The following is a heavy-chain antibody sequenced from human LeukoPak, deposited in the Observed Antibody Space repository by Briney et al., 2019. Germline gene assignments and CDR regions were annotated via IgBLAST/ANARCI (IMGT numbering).Heavy chain of an antibody. CDR3: ARAAPYYYDSSGYWPDAFDI. CDR1: GGSITSGSYY. Sequence: SDTLSLTCTVSGGSITSGSYYWSWILHHPGTGLESIGYVYYSGSTYYNPSLKSRVTISVDTSKNQFSLKLSSVTAADTAVYYCARAAPYYYDSSGYWPDAFDIWGQGTMVTVSS. V-gene: IGHV4-31*03. J-gene: IGHJ3*02. D-gene: IGHD3-22*01. CDR2: VYYSGST.